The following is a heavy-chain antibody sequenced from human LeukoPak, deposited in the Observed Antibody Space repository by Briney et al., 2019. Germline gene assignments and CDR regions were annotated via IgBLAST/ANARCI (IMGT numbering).Heavy chain of an antibody. CDR3: ARGNNHDW. CDR2: IGTGGDT. CDR1: GFIFSSYY. V-gene: IGHV3-13*01. Sequence: PGGSLRLSCVTSGFIFSSYYMHWVRRPTGKSLEGVSGIGTGGDTYYPDSVKGRFTISRENAKKSLYLQMNSLKAGDTAVYYCARGNNHDWWGQGTLVTVSS. D-gene: IGHD1/OR15-1a*01. J-gene: IGHJ4*02.